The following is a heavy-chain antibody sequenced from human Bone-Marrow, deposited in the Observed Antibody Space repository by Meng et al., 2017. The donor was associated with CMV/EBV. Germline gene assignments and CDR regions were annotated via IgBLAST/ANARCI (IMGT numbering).Heavy chain of an antibody. V-gene: IGHV3-64*02. Sequence: GGTLRLSCAASGFTFSSYAMHWVRQAPGKGLEYVSGISSNGGSTYYADSVKGRFTISRDNSKNTLYLQMGSLRAEDMAVYYCARYKYDCWSGYHNDAFDIWGQGTMVTVSS. CDR2: ISSNGGST. CDR1: GFTFSSYA. CDR3: ARYKYDCWSGYHNDAFDI. D-gene: IGHD3-3*01. J-gene: IGHJ3*02.